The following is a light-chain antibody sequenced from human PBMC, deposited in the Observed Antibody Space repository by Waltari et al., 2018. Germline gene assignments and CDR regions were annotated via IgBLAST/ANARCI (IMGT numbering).Light chain of an antibody. CDR1: NSDVGSYNL. Sequence: QSALIQPASVSGSPGQSITMSCTETNSDVGSYNLVPWYQQHPGKTPKLKLYEDNKRPSGVSFRFSGSQSGNTASLTICGLQADDEADYYCSSYAGSSSPRVFGGGTKLTVL. J-gene: IGLJ3*02. V-gene: IGLV2-23*01. CDR3: SSYAGSSSPRV. CDR2: EDN.